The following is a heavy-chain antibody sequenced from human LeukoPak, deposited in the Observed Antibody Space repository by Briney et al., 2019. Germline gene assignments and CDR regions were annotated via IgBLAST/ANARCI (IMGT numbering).Heavy chain of an antibody. CDR2: LYPGDSET. CDR1: GYSFSSYW. CDR3: ARRGSSGWFFDY. J-gene: IGHJ4*02. D-gene: IGHD6-19*01. V-gene: IGHV5-51*01. Sequence: GESLKISCKGSGYSFSSYWIGWVRPMSGKGLEWMGILYPGDSETRYSPSFQGQVTISADKSISTAYLQWSSLKASDTATYYCARRGSSGWFFDYWGQGTLVTVSS.